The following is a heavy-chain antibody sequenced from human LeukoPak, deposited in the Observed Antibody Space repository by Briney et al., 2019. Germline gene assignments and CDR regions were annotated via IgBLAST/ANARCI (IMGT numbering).Heavy chain of an antibody. V-gene: IGHV1-46*01. CDR1: GYTFTSYY. J-gene: IGHJ6*03. CDR3: ARDRYKTKIFGVVHYYYYMDV. Sequence: ASVKVSCKASGYTFTSYYMHWVRQAPGQGLEWMGIINPSGGSTSYAQKFQGRVTMTRDMSTSTVYMELSSLRSEDTAVYYCARDRYKTKIFGVVHYYYYMDVWGKGTTVTVSS. D-gene: IGHD3-3*01. CDR2: INPSGGST.